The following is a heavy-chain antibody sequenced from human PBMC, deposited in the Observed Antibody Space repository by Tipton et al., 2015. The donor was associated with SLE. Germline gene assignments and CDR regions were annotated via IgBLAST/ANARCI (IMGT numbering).Heavy chain of an antibody. CDR2: INHSGST. V-gene: IGHV4-34*01. D-gene: IGHD3-22*01. CDR1: GGSFSGYY. J-gene: IGHJ3*02. Sequence: TLSLTCAVYGGSFSGYYWSWIRQPPGKGLEWIGEINHSGSTNYNPSLKSRVTISVDTSKNQFSLKLSSVTAADTAVYYCARYDYDSSGYTPGAFDIWGQGTMVTVSS. CDR3: ARYDYDSSGYTPGAFDI.